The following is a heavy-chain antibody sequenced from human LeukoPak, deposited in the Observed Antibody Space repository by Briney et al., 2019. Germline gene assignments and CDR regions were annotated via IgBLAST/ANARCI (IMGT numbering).Heavy chain of an antibody. Sequence: SETLSLTCTVSGGSISGSTYYWAWIRQTPGKGLDWIGSIYDSGTTDYNPSLESRVSISVDTSKNQFSLKVTSVTAADTAVYYCAGTIMGVTAGYYYYYMDVWGKGTTVTVSS. CDR1: GGSISGSTYY. D-gene: IGHD1-26*01. V-gene: IGHV4-39*01. J-gene: IGHJ6*03. CDR2: IYDSGTT. CDR3: AGTIMGVTAGYYYYYMDV.